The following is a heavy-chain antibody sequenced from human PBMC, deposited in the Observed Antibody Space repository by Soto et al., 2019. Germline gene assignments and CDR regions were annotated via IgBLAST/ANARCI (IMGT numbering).Heavy chain of an antibody. Sequence: SETLSLTCTVSGGSISSSSYYWGWIRQPPGKGLEWIGSIYYSGSTYYNPSLKSRVTISVDTSKNQFSLKLSPVTAADTAVYYCASSGYDYIWGSYRPPPDYWGQGTLVTVSS. D-gene: IGHD3-16*02. V-gene: IGHV4-39*01. CDR1: GGSISSSSYY. CDR3: ASSGYDYIWGSYRPPPDY. J-gene: IGHJ4*02. CDR2: IYYSGST.